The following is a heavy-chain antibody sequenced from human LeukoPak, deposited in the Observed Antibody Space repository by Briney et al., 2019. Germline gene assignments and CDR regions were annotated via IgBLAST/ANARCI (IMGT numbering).Heavy chain of an antibody. J-gene: IGHJ6*02. CDR1: GYTFTSYG. Sequence: ASVKVSCKAPGYTFTSYGISWVRQAPGQGLEWMGWISAYNGNTNYAQRLQGRVTMTTDTSTSTAHMELRSLRSDDTAVYYCARSAWGGYYYYGMDVWGQGTTVTVSS. V-gene: IGHV1-18*01. CDR2: ISAYNGNT. D-gene: IGHD3-16*01. CDR3: ARSAWGGYYYYGMDV.